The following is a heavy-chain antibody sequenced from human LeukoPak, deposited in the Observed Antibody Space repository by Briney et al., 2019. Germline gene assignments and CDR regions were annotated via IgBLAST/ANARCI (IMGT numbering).Heavy chain of an antibody. D-gene: IGHD6-19*01. CDR1: GFTVISNY. V-gene: IGHV3-66*01. J-gene: IGHJ6*02. CDR3: ARDLFIAVAGTDYYYYGMDV. Sequence: GGSLRLSCAASGFTVISNYMSWVRQAPGKGLEWVSVIYSGGSTYYADSVKGRFTISRDNSKNTLYLQMNSLRAEDTAVYYCARDLFIAVAGTDYYYYGMDVWGQGTTVTVSS. CDR2: IYSGGST.